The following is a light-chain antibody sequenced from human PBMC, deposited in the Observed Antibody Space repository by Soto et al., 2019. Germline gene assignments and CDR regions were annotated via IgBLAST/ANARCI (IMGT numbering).Light chain of an antibody. CDR1: RSNIGTNY. CDR3: ATWDDSLRGHV. Sequence: QYVLTQPPSASGTPGQGVTISCSGSRSNIGTNYVFWYQQLPGTAPRLLIHNNNQRPSGVPDRFSGSKSGTSASLAISGLRSEDEANYFCATWDDSLRGHVFGGGTKLTVL. J-gene: IGLJ2*01. CDR2: NNN. V-gene: IGLV1-47*01.